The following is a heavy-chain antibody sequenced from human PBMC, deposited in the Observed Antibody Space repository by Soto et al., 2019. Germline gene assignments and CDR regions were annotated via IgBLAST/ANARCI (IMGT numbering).Heavy chain of an antibody. CDR3: ARWWSGSRQGFDP. J-gene: IGHJ5*02. CDR1: GGSISSGDYY. Sequence: SETLSLTCTVSGGSISSGDYYWSWIRQPPGKGLEWIGSIIYSGDIMYNPSLQSRLTLFVDTSKNQFSLKLSSVTAADTAVYYCARWWSGSRQGFDPWGQGTLVTVSS. CDR2: IIYSGDI. D-gene: IGHD3-3*01. V-gene: IGHV4-39*07.